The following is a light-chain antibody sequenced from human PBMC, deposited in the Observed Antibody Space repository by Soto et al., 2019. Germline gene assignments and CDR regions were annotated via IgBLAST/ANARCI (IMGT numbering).Light chain of an antibody. J-gene: IGKJ1*01. CDR3: QQSYSTPRT. CDR1: QTISVY. CDR2: AAS. V-gene: IGKV1-39*01. Sequence: DIQMTQSPSSLSASVGDRVTITCRPSQTISVYLNWYQQKPGKAPKLLIYAASSLQSGVPSRFSGSGSGTDFSLTISSLQPDDFATYYCQQSYSTPRTVGQGTKVDIK.